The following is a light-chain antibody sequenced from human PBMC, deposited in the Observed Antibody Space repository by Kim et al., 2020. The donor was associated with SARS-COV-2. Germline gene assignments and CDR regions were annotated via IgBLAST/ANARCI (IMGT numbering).Light chain of an antibody. V-gene: IGLV3-19*01. Sequence: SSELTQDPAVSLALGQTVRITCQGDSLRSYYANWYQQKPGQAPVVVIYGTNKRPSGIPDRFSGSTSGNTASLTITGAQAEDEADYYCNSRDDVFGTGTKVTVL. CDR3: NSRDDV. CDR2: GTN. J-gene: IGLJ1*01. CDR1: SLRSYY.